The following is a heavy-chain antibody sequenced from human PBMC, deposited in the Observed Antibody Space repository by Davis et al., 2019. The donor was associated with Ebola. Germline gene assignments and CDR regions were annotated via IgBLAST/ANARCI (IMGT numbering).Heavy chain of an antibody. CDR1: GGPISGYY. CDR2: IYYSGAT. CDR3: ARHDGRLSASGWFSYYYGLDV. V-gene: IGHV4-59*08. Sequence: GSLRLSCTVSGGPISGYYWSWIRQPPGKGLEWMGYIYYSGATNYIPSLKSRVTMSVDVPRKQVSLTLSSVTAADTAVYYCARHDGRLSASGWFSYYYGLDVWGQGTTVTVSS. D-gene: IGHD3-16*01. J-gene: IGHJ6*02.